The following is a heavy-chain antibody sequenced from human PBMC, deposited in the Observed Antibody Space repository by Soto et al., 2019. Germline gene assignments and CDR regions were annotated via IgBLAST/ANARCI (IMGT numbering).Heavy chain of an antibody. J-gene: IGHJ4*02. CDR1: GFTVSSNY. Sequence: EVQLVESGGGLVQPGGSLRLSCAASGFTVSSNYMSWVRQAPGKGLEWVSVIYSGGSTYYADSVKGRFTISRDNSKNTLYLQMNSLRAEDTAVYYCARDALTGTPDYWGQGTLDTVSS. CDR2: IYSGGST. CDR3: ARDALTGTPDY. V-gene: IGHV3-66*01. D-gene: IGHD1-20*01.